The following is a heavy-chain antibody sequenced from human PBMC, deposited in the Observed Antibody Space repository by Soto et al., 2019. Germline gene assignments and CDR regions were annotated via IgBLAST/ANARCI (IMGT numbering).Heavy chain of an antibody. D-gene: IGHD6-6*01. V-gene: IGHV3-64*01. Sequence: PGGSLRLSCAASGFTLSGYVMDWVRQAPGKGLEYVSGISSNGVGTYYANSVQGRFTISRDNSKNTVYLQMGSLSSEDMAVYYCARRARPDFYYMDVWGKGTTVTVSS. CDR3: ARRARPDFYYMDV. CDR2: ISSNGVGT. J-gene: IGHJ6*03. CDR1: GFTLSGYV.